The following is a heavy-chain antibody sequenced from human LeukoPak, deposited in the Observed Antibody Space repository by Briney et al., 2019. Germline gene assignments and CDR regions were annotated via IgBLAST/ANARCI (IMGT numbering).Heavy chain of an antibody. CDR2: IYYSGST. CDR3: ARGRISMVRGVIHYYYGMDV. J-gene: IGHJ6*02. CDR1: GGSISSYY. Sequence: PSETLSLTCTVSGGSISSYYWSWIRQPPGKGLEWIGYIYYSGSTNYNPSLKSRVTISVDTSKNQFSLKLSSVTAADTAVYYCARGRISMVRGVIHYYYGMDVWGQGTTVTVSS. V-gene: IGHV4-59*01. D-gene: IGHD3-10*01.